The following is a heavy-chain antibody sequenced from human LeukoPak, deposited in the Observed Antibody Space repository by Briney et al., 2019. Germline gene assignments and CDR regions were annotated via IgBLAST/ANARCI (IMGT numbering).Heavy chain of an antibody. V-gene: IGHV3-11*01. CDR1: GFTFSDSY. CDR2: ISSSGSTI. CDR3: ARGKYSFDY. Sequence: GGSLRLSCAASGFTFSDSYMSWIRQAPGKGLEYISYISSSGSTIYYADSVKGRFTLSRDNAKNSLSLEMNSLRAEDTAVYYCARGKYSFDYWGQGTLVTVSS. J-gene: IGHJ4*02.